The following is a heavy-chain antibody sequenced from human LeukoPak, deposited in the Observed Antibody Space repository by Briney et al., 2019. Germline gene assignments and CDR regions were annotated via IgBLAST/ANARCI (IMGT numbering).Heavy chain of an antibody. Sequence: ASVTVSCKASGYTFTSYDINWVRQATGQGLEWMGWMNPNSGNTDYAQKFQGRVTITRNTSISTAYMELSSRRFEDTAVYYCARGRRAVTTYNYWGQGTLVTVSS. CDR3: ARGRRAVTTYNY. V-gene: IGHV1-8*01. J-gene: IGHJ4*02. CDR1: GYTFTSYD. CDR2: MNPNSGNT. D-gene: IGHD4-17*01.